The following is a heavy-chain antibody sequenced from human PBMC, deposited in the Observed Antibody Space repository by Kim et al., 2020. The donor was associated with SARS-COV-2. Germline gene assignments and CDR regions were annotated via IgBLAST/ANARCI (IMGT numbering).Heavy chain of an antibody. V-gene: IGHV3-7*03. CDR3: ARRVATNDY. Sequence: GGSLRLSCVASGFSLSSIWMTWVRQAPGKGLEWVANIKQDGSEKYYVDSVKGRFTISRDNAKNSLFLQMNSLRAEDTAVYYCARRVATNDYWGQGTLVTV. CDR2: IKQDGSEK. CDR1: GFSLSSIW. J-gene: IGHJ4*02. D-gene: IGHD5-12*01.